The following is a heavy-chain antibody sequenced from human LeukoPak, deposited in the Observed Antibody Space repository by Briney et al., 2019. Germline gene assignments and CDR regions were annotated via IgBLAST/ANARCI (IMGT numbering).Heavy chain of an antibody. CDR1: GGSISSTTYY. V-gene: IGHV4-39*01. CDR3: VCGYYSRSDY. J-gene: IGHJ4*02. Sequence: PSETLSLTCTVSGGSISSTTYYWGWIRQPPGKGLEWIGTIYYTGSTYYNPSLKSRVTISIDTSKNQFSLKLSSVTAADTAVYYCVCGYYSRSDYWGQGTLVTVSS. D-gene: IGHD2/OR15-2a*01. CDR2: IYYTGST.